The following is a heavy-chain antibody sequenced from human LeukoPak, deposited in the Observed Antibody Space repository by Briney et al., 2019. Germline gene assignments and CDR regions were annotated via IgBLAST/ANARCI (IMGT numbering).Heavy chain of an antibody. CDR1: GGSFSGYY. CDR2: INHSGST. D-gene: IGHD3-22*01. CDR3: ARSPGEYYDSSGPFDY. V-gene: IGHV4-34*01. J-gene: IGHJ4*02. Sequence: SETLSLTCAVYGGSFSGYYWRWIRQPPGKGLEWIGEINHSGSTNYNPSLKSRVTISVDTSKNQFSLKLSSVTAADTAVYYCARSPGEYYDSSGPFDYWGQGTLVTVSS.